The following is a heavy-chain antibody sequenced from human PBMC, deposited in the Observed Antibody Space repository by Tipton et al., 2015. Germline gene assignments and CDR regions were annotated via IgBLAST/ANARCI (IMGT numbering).Heavy chain of an antibody. J-gene: IGHJ5*02. CDR2: VYPGGGT. CDR3: ASGCINFSCYYWFDP. V-gene: IGHV4-38-2*01. Sequence: GLVKPSETMSLTCDVSGYSINNDYYWGWIRQAPGKGLEWIGFVYPGGGTYYNPSLKSRVTILVDTTQNQVSLRLTSVTAADTAVYYWASGCINFSCYYWFDPWGPGTLVTVSS. CDR1: GYSINNDYY. D-gene: IGHD2-21*01.